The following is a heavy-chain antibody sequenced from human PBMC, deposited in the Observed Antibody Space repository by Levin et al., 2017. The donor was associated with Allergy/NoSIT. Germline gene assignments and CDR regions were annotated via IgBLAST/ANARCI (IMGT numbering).Heavy chain of an antibody. J-gene: IGHJ6*02. V-gene: IGHV3-48*01. CDR3: ARDLRDCSGGSCYYYGMDV. Sequence: GGSLRLSCAASGFTFSWFSMNWVRQAPGKGLEWVSYISSGSSTIYSADSVKGRFTISRDNAKNSLYLQMNSLRAEDTAVYYCARDLRDCSGGSCYYYGMDVWGQGTTVTVSS. CDR1: GFTFSWFS. D-gene: IGHD2-15*01. CDR2: ISSGSSTI.